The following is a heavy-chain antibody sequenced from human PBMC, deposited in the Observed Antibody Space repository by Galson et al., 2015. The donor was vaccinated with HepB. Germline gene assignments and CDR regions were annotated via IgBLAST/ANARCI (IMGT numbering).Heavy chain of an antibody. Sequence: SLRLSCAASGFPYSTSNMVWFRQAAGKGLEWLSYIDSTSRDIYYADSVKGRFTVSRDNGQNSLSLQMNSLRVGDTAVYYCARDVPILGGAFDIWGQGTIVSVSA. CDR1: GFPYSTSN. D-gene: IGHD2-21*01. CDR2: IDSTSRDI. J-gene: IGHJ3*02. CDR3: ARDVPILGGAFDI. V-gene: IGHV3-48*01.